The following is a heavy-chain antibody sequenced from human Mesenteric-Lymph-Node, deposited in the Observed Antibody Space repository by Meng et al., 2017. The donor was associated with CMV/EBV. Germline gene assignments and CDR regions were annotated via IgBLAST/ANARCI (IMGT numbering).Heavy chain of an antibody. Sequence: SGYDFVDDYIDWLGLAPGDSLEWLEWINPNNGTPVYLPKFQGRVAMTRGTSCNTAFMELSRLTSADTATYYCAGGVRVGAGWNDGFDYWGQGSLVTVSS. CDR2: INPNNGTP. D-gene: IGHD1-1*01. CDR3: AGGVRVGAGWNDGFDY. V-gene: IGHV1-2*02. CDR1: GYDFVDDY. J-gene: IGHJ4*02.